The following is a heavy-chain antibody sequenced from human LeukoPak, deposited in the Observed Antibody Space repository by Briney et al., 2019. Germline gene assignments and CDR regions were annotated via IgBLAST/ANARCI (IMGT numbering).Heavy chain of an antibody. V-gene: IGHV4-59*08. CDR1: GGSMSSYF. CDR3: ARHDVHYHTPDC. J-gene: IGHJ4*02. CDR2: IYYSGST. Sequence: SETLSLTCTVSGGSMSSYFWSWVRQPPGKGLEWIGDIYYSGSTNYNPSLKSRVTISVDTSKNQFSLNLSSVTAADTAVYYCARHDVHYHTPDCWGQGTLVTVSS. D-gene: IGHD1-14*01.